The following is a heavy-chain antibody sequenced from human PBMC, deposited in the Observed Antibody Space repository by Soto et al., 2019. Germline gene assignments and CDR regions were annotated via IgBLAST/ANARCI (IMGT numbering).Heavy chain of an antibody. CDR3: ASYHGSESFYPNGIDY. CDR1: GDSISISSYY. D-gene: IGHD3-10*01. V-gene: IGHV4-39*01. J-gene: IGHJ4*02. CDR2: IYYSGNT. Sequence: PSETLSLTCTVSGDSISISSYYWGWIRQPPGKGLEWIGSIYYSGNTYYNPSLKSRVTISVDTSKNQFSLKLNSVTAADTAVYYCASYHGSESFYPNGIDYWGQGTLVTVSS.